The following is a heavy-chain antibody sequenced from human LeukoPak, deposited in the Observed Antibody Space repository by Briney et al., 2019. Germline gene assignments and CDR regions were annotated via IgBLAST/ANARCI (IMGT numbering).Heavy chain of an antibody. CDR3: AVTYYYDSSGGRTFDY. J-gene: IGHJ4*02. CDR1: GYTFTGYY. Sequence: ASVKVSCKASGYTFTGYYMHWVRQAPGQGLEWMGWINPNSGGTNYAQKFQGRVTTTRDTSISTAYMELSRLRSDDTAVYYCAVTYYYDSSGGRTFDYWGQGTLVTVSS. CDR2: INPNSGGT. V-gene: IGHV1-2*02. D-gene: IGHD3-22*01.